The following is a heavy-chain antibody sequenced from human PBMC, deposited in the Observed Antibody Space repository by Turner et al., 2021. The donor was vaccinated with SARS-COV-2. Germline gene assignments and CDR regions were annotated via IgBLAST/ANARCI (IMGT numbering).Heavy chain of an antibody. D-gene: IGHD1-7*01. CDR1: GFTFSHHY. CDR2: IRNKANSYTT. Sequence: EVQLVESGGGLVQPGGSLRLPWPASGFTFSHHYMDWVRQAPGEGLEWVGRIRNKANSYTTEYAASVKGRFTISRDDSKNSLYLQMNSLKTEDTAVYYCARSGDWNLAGFDYWGQGTLVTVSS. V-gene: IGHV3-72*01. CDR3: ARSGDWNLAGFDY. J-gene: IGHJ4*02.